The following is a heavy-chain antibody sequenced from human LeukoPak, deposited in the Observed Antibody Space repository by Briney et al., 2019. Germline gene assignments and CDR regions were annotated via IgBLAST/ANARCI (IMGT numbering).Heavy chain of an antibody. CDR2: IYYSGST. CDR1: GGSISSGGYY. V-gene: IGHV4-31*03. Sequence: SETLSLTCTVSGGSISSGGYYWSWIRQHPGKGLEWIGYIYYSGSTYYNPSLKSRVTMSVDMSKNQFSLKLSSVTAADTAVYYCARDPGDSSGYYLGWFDPWGQGTLVTVSS. D-gene: IGHD3-22*01. CDR3: ARDPGDSSGYYLGWFDP. J-gene: IGHJ5*02.